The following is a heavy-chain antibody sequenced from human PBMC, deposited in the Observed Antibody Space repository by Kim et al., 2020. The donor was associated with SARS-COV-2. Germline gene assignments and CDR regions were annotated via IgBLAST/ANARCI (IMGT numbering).Heavy chain of an antibody. J-gene: IGHJ3*02. V-gene: IGHV3-21*01. CDR2: ISSSSSYI. CDR3: ARESSHTLRYFDWLSRSGDHDAFDI. D-gene: IGHD3-9*01. CDR1: GFTFSSYS. Sequence: GGSLRLSCAASGFTFSSYSMNWVRQAPGKGLEWVSSISSSSSYIYYADSVKGRFTISRDNAKNSLYLQMNSLRAEDTAVYYCARESSHTLRYFDWLSRSGDHDAFDIWGQGTMVTVSS.